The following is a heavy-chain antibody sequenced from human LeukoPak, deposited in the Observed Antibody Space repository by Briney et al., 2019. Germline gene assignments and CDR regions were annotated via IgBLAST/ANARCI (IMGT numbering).Heavy chain of an antibody. V-gene: IGHV1-24*01. CDR1: GYTLTEIS. CDR3: ATDFISMVRGVSSPNDAFDL. D-gene: IGHD3-10*01. J-gene: IGHJ3*01. Sequence: ASVKVSCKVSGYTLTEISMHWVRQTPGKGLEWMGSFDAEDGETIYAQKFQGRVTMTEDTSTDTANMELSSLRSEDTAVYYCATDFISMVRGVSSPNDAFDLWGQGTMVTVSS. CDR2: FDAEDGET.